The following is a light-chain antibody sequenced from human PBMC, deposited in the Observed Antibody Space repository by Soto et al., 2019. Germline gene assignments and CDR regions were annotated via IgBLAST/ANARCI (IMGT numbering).Light chain of an antibody. CDR1: QSVLFTSNNKNY. J-gene: IGKJ4*01. V-gene: IGKV4-1*01. CDR2: CAS. Sequence: DILMTQSPDSLAVSLGERATINCESSQSVLFTSNNKNYLAWYQQKPGQPPKLLLSCASVRESGVPERFSGSGSGTLFTLSISSLQAEDVAVYYCQQYYTLPLTFGGGTKVDI. CDR3: QQYYTLPLT.